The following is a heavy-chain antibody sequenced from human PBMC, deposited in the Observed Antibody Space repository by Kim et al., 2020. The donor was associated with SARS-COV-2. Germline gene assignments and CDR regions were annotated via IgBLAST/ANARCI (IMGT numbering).Heavy chain of an antibody. D-gene: IGHD3-10*01. CDR3: ARDPYGAWFDP. V-gene: IGHV4-31*02. J-gene: IGHJ5*02. Sequence: YYNPSLKSRVTISVDTSKNQFSLKLSSVTAADTAVYYCARDPYGAWFDPWGQGTLVTVSS.